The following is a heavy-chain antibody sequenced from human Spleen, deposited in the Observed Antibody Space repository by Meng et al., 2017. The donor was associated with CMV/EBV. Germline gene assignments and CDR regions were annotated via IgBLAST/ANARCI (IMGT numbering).Heavy chain of an antibody. D-gene: IGHD7-27*01. CDR1: VYTLTAHY. CDR3: ARDNNWGPDY. J-gene: IGHJ4*02. Sequence: VSFKASVYTLTAHYFHWVRQAPGQGLEWKGWIHPHRGDTNYAQQVQGRVTLTRNTSINTGYMELTRLTSDDTAVYYCARDNNWGPDYWGQGTLVTVSS. CDR2: IHPHRGDT. V-gene: IGHV1-2*02.